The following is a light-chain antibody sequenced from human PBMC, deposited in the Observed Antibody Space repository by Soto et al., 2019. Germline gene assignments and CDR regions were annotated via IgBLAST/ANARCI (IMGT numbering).Light chain of an antibody. V-gene: IGKV2-28*01. Sequence: DIVMTQSPLSLPVTPGEPASISCRSSQSLLYGAGYMYVDWYLQKPGQPPHLLIFLGSNRASGVPDRFSGSVSGTDFTLKISRVETEDVGISYCMPTFQTPYTFGQGTKMEIK. CDR1: QSLLYGAGYMY. J-gene: IGKJ2*01. CDR3: MPTFQTPYT. CDR2: LGS.